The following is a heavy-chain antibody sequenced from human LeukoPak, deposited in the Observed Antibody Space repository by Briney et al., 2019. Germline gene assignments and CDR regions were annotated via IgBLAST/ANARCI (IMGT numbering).Heavy chain of an antibody. CDR1: GGSFSGYY. Sequence: PSETLSLTCAVYGGSFSGYYWSWIRQPPGKGLEWIGEINHSGSTNYNPSLKSRVTISVDTSKNQFSLKLSSVTAADTAVYYCAREGDYDFWSGPSWFDPWGQGTLVTVSS. CDR2: INHSGST. V-gene: IGHV4-34*01. CDR3: AREGDYDFWSGPSWFDP. D-gene: IGHD3-3*01. J-gene: IGHJ5*02.